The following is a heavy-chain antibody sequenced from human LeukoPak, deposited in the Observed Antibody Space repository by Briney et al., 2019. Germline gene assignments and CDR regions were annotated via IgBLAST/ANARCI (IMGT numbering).Heavy chain of an antibody. V-gene: IGHV1-2*02. D-gene: IGHD2-15*01. CDR1: GYTFTGYY. Sequence: GASVKVSCKASGYTFTGYYMHWVRQAPGQGLEWMGWINPNSGGTNYAQKFQGRVTMTRDTSISTAYMELSRLRSDDTAVYYCARDSSFVRSDITSETDYWGQGTLVTVSS. CDR3: ARDSSFVRSDITSETDY. J-gene: IGHJ4*02. CDR2: INPNSGGT.